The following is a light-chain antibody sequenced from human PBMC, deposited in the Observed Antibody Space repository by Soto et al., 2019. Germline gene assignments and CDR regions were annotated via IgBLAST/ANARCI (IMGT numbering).Light chain of an antibody. J-gene: IGKJ4*01. Sequence: EIVLTQSPATLSLSPGERATLSCRASQNIYNYLDWYQQKPGQTPRLLIRDASNRATGVPARFSGSGSVTDFTLTISSLAPEDFAFYYCHQRSNWPLTFGGGTKVEIQ. V-gene: IGKV3-11*01. CDR1: QNIYNY. CDR2: DAS. CDR3: HQRSNWPLT.